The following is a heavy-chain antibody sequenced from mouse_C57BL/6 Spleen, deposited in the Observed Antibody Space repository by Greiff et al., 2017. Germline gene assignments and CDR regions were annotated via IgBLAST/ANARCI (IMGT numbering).Heavy chain of an antibody. D-gene: IGHD2-9*01. CDR2: LYPGDGDT. J-gene: IGHJ2*01. Sequence: QVQLPQSGAELVKPGASVKISCKASGYAFSSYWMNWVKQRPGKGLEWIGQLYPGDGDTNYNGKFKGKATLTVDTSSSTAYMQLSSLTSEDSAVYFCASEGSPTMVTTRAFDYWGQGTTLTVSS. V-gene: IGHV1-80*01. CDR1: GYAFSSYW. CDR3: ASEGSPTMVTTRAFDY.